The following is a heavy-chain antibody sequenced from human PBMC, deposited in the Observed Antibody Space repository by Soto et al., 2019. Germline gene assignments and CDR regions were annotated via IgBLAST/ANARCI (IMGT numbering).Heavy chain of an antibody. CDR3: VKGEYYYDSSGYYPFDY. CDR1: GFSFSSYA. CDR2: ISTNGGST. D-gene: IGHD3-22*01. Sequence: GGSLGLSCSASGFSFSSYAMHWVRQAPGKGLEYVSSISTNGGSTHYADSVKGRFTISRDNSKNTQYLQMSSLRADDTAVYYYVKGEYYYDSSGYYPFDYWGQGTLVTVSS. V-gene: IGHV3-64D*06. J-gene: IGHJ4*02.